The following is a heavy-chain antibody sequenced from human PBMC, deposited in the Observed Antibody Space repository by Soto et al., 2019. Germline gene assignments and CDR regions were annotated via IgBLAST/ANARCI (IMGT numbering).Heavy chain of an antibody. V-gene: IGHV1-69*13. D-gene: IGHD1-1*01. CDR3: ARLNDYYYYGMDV. Sequence: SVKVSCKASGGTFSSYAISWVRQAPGQGLEWMGGIIPIFGTANYAQKFQGRVTITADESTSTAYMELSSLRSEDTAVYYCARLNDYYYYGMDVWGQGTTVTVSS. J-gene: IGHJ6*02. CDR1: GGTFSSYA. CDR2: IIPIFGTA.